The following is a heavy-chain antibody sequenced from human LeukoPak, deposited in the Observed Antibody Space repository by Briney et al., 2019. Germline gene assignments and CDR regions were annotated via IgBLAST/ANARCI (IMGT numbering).Heavy chain of an antibody. J-gene: IGHJ4*02. CDR3: AKGGGSSCYSPSDY. D-gene: IGHD2-15*01. CDR2: ISGSGTDT. CDR1: GFSFSNYA. V-gene: IGHV3-23*01. Sequence: GGSLRLSCAASGFSFSNYAMNWVRQAPGKGLEWVSAISGSGTDTFYANSVKGRFTISRDNPKSTLYLQMNSLRAEDTAVYYCAKGGGSSCYSPSDYWGQGTLVTVSS.